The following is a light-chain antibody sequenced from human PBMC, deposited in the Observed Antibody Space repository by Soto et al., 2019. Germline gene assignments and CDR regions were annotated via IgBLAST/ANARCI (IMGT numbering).Light chain of an antibody. CDR2: DAS. J-gene: IGKJ2*01. V-gene: IGKV1-33*01. CDR3: QQFVNLPYT. CDR1: QDISNY. Sequence: DIQMTQSPSSLSASVGDRVIITCQASQDISNYLNWYQQKPGKAPELLIYDASNLETGVPSRFSGSGSGTDFTFTISSLQPDDFATYYCQQFVNLPYTFGQGTNLDIK.